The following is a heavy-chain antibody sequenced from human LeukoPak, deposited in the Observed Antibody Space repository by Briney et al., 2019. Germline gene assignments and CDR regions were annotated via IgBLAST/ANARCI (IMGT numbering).Heavy chain of an antibody. J-gene: IGHJ4*02. CDR1: GYIFTNYG. Sequence: ASVKVSCKASGYIFTNYGISWVRQAPGQGLEWMGWISVYNGDTKYAQKLQVRVTMTTDTSTSTAYMEVRSLRSDDTAVYFCARVEGPSIFGVIDYWGQGTLVTISS. D-gene: IGHD3-3*01. CDR3: ARVEGPSIFGVIDY. CDR2: ISVYNGDT. V-gene: IGHV1-18*01.